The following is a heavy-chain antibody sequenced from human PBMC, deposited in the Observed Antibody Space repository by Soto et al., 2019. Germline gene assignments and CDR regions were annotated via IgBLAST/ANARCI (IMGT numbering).Heavy chain of an antibody. CDR3: VQTTGWPGFDF. J-gene: IGHJ4*02. Sequence: EVQLVESGGGLIQPGGSLILSCAASGFAVSSKYMTWVRQAPGKGLEWVSVIYGGGTTYYADSVKGRFTISRDTSKNTLYLQMNSLRAEDMAVYYCVQTTGWPGFDFWGQGTLVTVSS. CDR1: GFAVSSKY. D-gene: IGHD6-19*01. CDR2: IYGGGTT. V-gene: IGHV3-53*01.